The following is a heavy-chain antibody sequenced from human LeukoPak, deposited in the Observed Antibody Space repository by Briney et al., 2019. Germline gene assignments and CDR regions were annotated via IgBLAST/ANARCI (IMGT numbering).Heavy chain of an antibody. D-gene: IGHD2-2*01. CDR3: ARNLVVPAATYYYYYYGMDV. J-gene: IGHJ6*04. V-gene: IGHV1-69*13. CDR2: IIHIFGTA. CDR1: GGTFSSYA. Sequence: SVKVSCKASGGTFSSYAISWVRQAPGKGLEWMGGIIHIFGTANYAQKFQGRVTITADESTSTAYMELSSLRSEDTAAYYCARNLVVPAATYYYYYYGMDVWGKGTTVTVSS.